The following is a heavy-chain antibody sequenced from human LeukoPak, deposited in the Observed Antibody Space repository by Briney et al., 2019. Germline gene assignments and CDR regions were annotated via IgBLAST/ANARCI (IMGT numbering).Heavy chain of an antibody. CDR2: IRYDGSNK. CDR1: GFTFSSYG. J-gene: IGHJ6*03. D-gene: IGHD5-18*01. Sequence: GGSLRLSCAASGFTFSSYGMHWVRQAPGKGLEWVAFIRYDGSNKYYADSVKGRFTISRDNSKNTLYLQMNSLRAEDTAVYYYGSEGYSYGYYYYYYMDVWGKGTTVTISS. CDR3: GSEGYSYGYYYYYYMDV. V-gene: IGHV3-30*02.